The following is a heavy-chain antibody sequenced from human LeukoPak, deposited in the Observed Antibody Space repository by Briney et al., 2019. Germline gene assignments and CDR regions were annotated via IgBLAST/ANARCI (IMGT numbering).Heavy chain of an antibody. V-gene: IGHV1-18*01. J-gene: IGHJ4*02. Sequence: ASVKVSCKASGYAFTNYGITWVRQAPGQGLEWMGWISAYNTNTNYAQKLQGRVTMTTDTSTSTAYMELRSLRSDDTAVYYCARVVLDHYYDSSGYLGTLDYWGQGTLVTDSS. D-gene: IGHD3-22*01. CDR2: ISAYNTNT. CDR1: GYAFTNYG. CDR3: ARVVLDHYYDSSGYLGTLDY.